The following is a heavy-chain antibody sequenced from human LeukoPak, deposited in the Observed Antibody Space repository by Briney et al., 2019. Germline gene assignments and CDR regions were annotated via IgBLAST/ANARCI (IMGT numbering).Heavy chain of an antibody. D-gene: IGHD1-1*01. CDR2: IVHSGST. CDR3: ARGGLWIYYFDY. J-gene: IGHJ4*02. V-gene: IGHV4-38-2*02. Sequence: SETLSLTCTVSGYSISSDYYWGWIRQPPAKGLEWIGSIVHSGSTYYNASLKSRVTISIDTSKNHFSLKLNSVTAADTAVFYCARGGLWIYYFDYWGQGTLVTVSS. CDR1: GYSISSDYY.